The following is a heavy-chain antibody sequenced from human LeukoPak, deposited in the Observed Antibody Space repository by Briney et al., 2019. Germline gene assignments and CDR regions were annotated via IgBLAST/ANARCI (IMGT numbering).Heavy chain of an antibody. D-gene: IGHD3-16*02. Sequence: SETLSLTCTVSGGSISSYYWSWIRQPPGKGLEWIGYIYYSGSTNYNPSLKSRVTISVDTSTNQFSLKLSSVTAADTAVYYCARDSRYDYVWGSYRAFDYWGQGTLVTVSS. CDR3: ARDSRYDYVWGSYRAFDY. V-gene: IGHV4-59*12. J-gene: IGHJ4*02. CDR2: IYYSGST. CDR1: GGSISSYY.